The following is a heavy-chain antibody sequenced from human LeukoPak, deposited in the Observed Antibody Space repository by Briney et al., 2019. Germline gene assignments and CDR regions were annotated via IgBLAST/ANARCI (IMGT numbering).Heavy chain of an antibody. J-gene: IGHJ4*02. Sequence: GGSLRLSCAASGFTFSSYSMNWVRQAPGKGLEWVSSISSSSSYIYYADSVKGRFTISRDNAKNSLYLQMNSLRAEDTAVYYCARGRLGYCSGGSCPHFDYWGQGTLVTVSS. D-gene: IGHD2-15*01. CDR1: GFTFSSYS. CDR2: ISSSSSYI. CDR3: ARGRLGYCSGGSCPHFDY. V-gene: IGHV3-21*01.